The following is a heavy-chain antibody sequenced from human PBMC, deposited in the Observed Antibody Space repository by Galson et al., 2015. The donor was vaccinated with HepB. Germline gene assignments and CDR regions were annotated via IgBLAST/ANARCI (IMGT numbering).Heavy chain of an antibody. CDR2: ISRDGRNE. V-gene: IGHV3-30*04. CDR1: GFTFSDFA. CDR3: APDYDTSDYYLGY. Sequence: SLRLSCAASGFTFSDFAWNWVRQAPGKGLEWVALISRDGRNEHYADSVKGRLTISRDNSKRTLYLQMNTLKTEDTAIYYCAPDYDTSDYYLGYWGQGTLVTVSS. J-gene: IGHJ4*02. D-gene: IGHD3-22*01.